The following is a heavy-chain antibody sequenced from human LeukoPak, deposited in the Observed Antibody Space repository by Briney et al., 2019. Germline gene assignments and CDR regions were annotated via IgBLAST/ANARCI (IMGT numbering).Heavy chain of an antibody. CDR1: GYTFTGYY. CDR3: ARFGVVVHPYYFDY. D-gene: IGHD3-22*01. J-gene: IGHJ4*02. CDR2: INPNSGGT. V-gene: IGHV1-2*02. Sequence: SVKVSCKASGYTFTGYYMHWVRQAPGQGLEWMGWINPNSGGTNYAQKFQGRVTMTRDTSISTAYMELSRLRSDDTAVYYCARFGVVVHPYYFDYWGQGTLVTVSS.